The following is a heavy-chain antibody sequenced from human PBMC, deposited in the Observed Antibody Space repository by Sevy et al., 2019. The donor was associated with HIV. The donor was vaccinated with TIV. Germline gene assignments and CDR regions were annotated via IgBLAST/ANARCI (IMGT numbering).Heavy chain of an antibody. D-gene: IGHD3-16*01. CDR1: GFTFSSYE. V-gene: IGHV3-48*03. Sequence: VGSLRLSCAASGFTFSSYEMNWVRQAPGKGLEWVSYISSSGSTIYYADSVKGRFTISRDNAKNSLYLQMNSLRAEDTAVYYCASGSLIKPWAIDAFDIWGQGTMVTVSS. CDR3: ASGSLIKPWAIDAFDI. J-gene: IGHJ3*02. CDR2: ISSSGSTI.